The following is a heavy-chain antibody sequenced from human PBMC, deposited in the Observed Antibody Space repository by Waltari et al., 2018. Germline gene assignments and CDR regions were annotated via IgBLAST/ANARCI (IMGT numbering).Heavy chain of an antibody. CDR2: IHTGNGNT. D-gene: IGHD6-19*01. Sequence: QVQLVQSWAEVKKPGASVKVSCKASGYTFTRSAMHWVRQAPGQRLEWMGWIHTGNGNTKYSQKFQGRVTITRDTSASTAYMELSSVRSEDTAIYYCARSSGWDAFDISGQGTMVTVSS. V-gene: IGHV1-3*04. CDR3: ARSSGWDAFDI. CDR1: GYTFTRSA. J-gene: IGHJ3*02.